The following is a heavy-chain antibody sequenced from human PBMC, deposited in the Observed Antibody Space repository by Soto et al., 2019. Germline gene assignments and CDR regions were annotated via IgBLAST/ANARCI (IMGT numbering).Heavy chain of an antibody. Sequence: QPGGSLRLSCAVAGCTFGNHWMHWVRQAPGKGLEWVSRMNSDGSIINYADSVKGRFTVSRDNAKNTLYLQMNSLRVEDTAVYYCATAEVDYWGPGTLVTVSS. V-gene: IGHV3-74*01. CDR1: GCTFGNHW. CDR3: ATAEVDY. CDR2: MNSDGSII. J-gene: IGHJ4*02.